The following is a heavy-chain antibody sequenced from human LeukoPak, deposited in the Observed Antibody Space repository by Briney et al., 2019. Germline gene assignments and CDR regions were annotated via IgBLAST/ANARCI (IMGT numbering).Heavy chain of an antibody. D-gene: IGHD3-22*01. CDR3: ARCYDSTSDAFDI. V-gene: IGHV4-30-4*08. Sequence: SQTPSLTCTVSGGSISSGDYYWSWIRQPPGKGLEWIGYIYYSGSTYYNPSLKSRVTISVDTSKDHFSLKLSSVTAADTAVYYCARCYDSTSDAFDIWGQGTMVTVSS. CDR2: IYYSGST. CDR1: GGSISSGDYY. J-gene: IGHJ3*02.